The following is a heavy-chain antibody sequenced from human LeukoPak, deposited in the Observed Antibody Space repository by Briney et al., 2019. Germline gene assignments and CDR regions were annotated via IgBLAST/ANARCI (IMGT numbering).Heavy chain of an antibody. CDR3: ARDLGDCSGGSCYYYFDY. D-gene: IGHD2-15*01. CDR2: ISSSSSYI. J-gene: IGHJ4*02. Sequence: TGGSLRLSCAAPGFTFSSYSTNWVRQAPGKGLEWVSSISSSSSYIYYADSVKGRFTISRDNAKNSLYLQMNSLRAEDTAVYYCARDLGDCSGGSCYYYFDYWGQGTLVTVSS. V-gene: IGHV3-21*01. CDR1: GFTFSSYS.